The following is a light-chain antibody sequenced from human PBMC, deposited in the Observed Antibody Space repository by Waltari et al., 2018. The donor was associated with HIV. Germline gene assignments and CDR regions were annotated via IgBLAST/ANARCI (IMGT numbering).Light chain of an antibody. V-gene: IGKV3-15*01. Sequence: EIVMTQSPATLSVSPGGRATLSCRASQSVSNSLVWYQKRPGQAPRLLIYGASTRATGIPGRFSGSGSGTEFTITINSLQSEDFAVYYCQQYNSWPRTFGQGTKVEVK. J-gene: IGKJ1*01. CDR1: QSVSNS. CDR3: QQYNSWPRT. CDR2: GAS.